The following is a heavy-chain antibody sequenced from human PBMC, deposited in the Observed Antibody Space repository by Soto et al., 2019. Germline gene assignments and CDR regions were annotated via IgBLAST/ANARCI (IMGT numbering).Heavy chain of an antibody. CDR1: GDTFSTYT. CDR3: ARSPITMIVVVTSDHYYYGMDV. Sequence: SVKVSCKASGDTFSTYTITWVRQAPGQGLEWMGGIIPRSGTSNYAQKFQGRVTITADESTSTAYMELSSLRSEDTAMYYCARSPITMIVVVTSDHYYYGMDVWGQGTTVTVSS. J-gene: IGHJ6*02. D-gene: IGHD3-22*01. CDR2: IIPRSGTS. V-gene: IGHV1-69*13.